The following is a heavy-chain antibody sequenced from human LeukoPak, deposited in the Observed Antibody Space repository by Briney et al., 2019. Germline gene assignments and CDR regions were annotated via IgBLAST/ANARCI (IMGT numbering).Heavy chain of an antibody. CDR2: IYYSGST. J-gene: IGHJ1*01. CDR1: GGSISSYY. Sequence: SETLSLTCTVSGGSISSYYWSRIRQPPGEGLGWSGYIYYSGSTNYNPSLKSRVTISVDTSKNQFSLKLSSVTAADTAVYYCARAGGSQGIYFQHWGQGTLVTVSS. D-gene: IGHD3-16*01. CDR3: ARAGGSQGIYFQH. V-gene: IGHV4-59*01.